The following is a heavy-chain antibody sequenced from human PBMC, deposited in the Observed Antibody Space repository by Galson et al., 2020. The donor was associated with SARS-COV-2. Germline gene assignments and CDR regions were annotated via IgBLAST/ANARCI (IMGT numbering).Heavy chain of an antibody. CDR2: ISNTHKVK. Sequence: GESLKISCAASGFTFSDYYMSWIRQAPGKGLEWISYISNTHKVKYYADSVKGRFTISRDNAENSLYLQMDSLRAEDTAFYYCARDTALAYDTESFDYWGQGTLVSVSS. V-gene: IGHV3-11*01. CDR3: ARDTALAYDTESFDY. J-gene: IGHJ4*02. D-gene: IGHD3-22*01. CDR1: GFTFSDYY.